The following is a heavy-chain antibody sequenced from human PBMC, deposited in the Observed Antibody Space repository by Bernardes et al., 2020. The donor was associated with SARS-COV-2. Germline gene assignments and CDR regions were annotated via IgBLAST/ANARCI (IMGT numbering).Heavy chain of an antibody. CDR2: INHSGRT. Sequence: ERLSHLFDFDGGSFSSYYWSWIRQPLRKGLQWIGEINHSGRTKYPPSLKSRVTISVDTSKTQFALNLSSVTAADTAVYYCSTGKFGEAPFHHWGQGTLVTVSS. CDR3: STGKFGEAPFHH. J-gene: IGHJ1*01. D-gene: IGHD3-10*01. V-gene: IGHV4-34*01. CDR1: GGSFSSYY.